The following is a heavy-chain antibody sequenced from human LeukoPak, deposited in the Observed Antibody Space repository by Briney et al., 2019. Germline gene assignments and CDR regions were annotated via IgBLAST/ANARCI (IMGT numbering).Heavy chain of an antibody. CDR1: GFTFSSYS. CDR3: ARDTTFIWSGYWGGNYFDY. J-gene: IGHJ4*02. CDR2: ISSSSSYI. D-gene: IGHD3-3*01. Sequence: PGGSLRLSCAASGFTFSSYSMNWVRQAPGKGLEWVSSISSSSSYIYYADSVKGRFTISRDNAKNLLYLQMNSLRAEDTAVYYCARDTTFIWSGYWGGNYFDYWGQGTLVTVSS. V-gene: IGHV3-21*01.